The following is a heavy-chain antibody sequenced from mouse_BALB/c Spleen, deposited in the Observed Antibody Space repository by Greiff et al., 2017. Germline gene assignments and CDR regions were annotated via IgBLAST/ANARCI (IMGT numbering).Heavy chain of an antibody. CDR1: GFTFSSYT. Sequence: EVQLVESGGGLVKPGGSLKLSCAASGFTFSSYTMSWVRQTPEKRLEWVATISSGGSYTYYPDSVKGRFTISRDNAKNTLYLQMSSLKSEDTAMYYCTRDGGPYYAMDYWGQGTSVTVSS. V-gene: IGHV5-6-4*01. CDR3: TRDGGPYYAMDY. J-gene: IGHJ4*01. CDR2: ISSGGSYT.